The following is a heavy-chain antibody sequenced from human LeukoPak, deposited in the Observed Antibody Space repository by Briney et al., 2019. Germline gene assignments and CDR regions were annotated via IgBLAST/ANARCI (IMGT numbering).Heavy chain of an antibody. Sequence: GGSLRLSCAASGFTFSSYAMHWVRQAPGKGLEWVAVISYDGSNKYYADSVKGQFTISTDNYKNTLYLQVNTLRPEDTAVYYCARGVHCSNGVCYRGGLDYWGQGTLVTASS. CDR1: GFTFSSYA. CDR2: ISYDGSNK. J-gene: IGHJ4*02. CDR3: ARGVHCSNGVCYRGGLDY. D-gene: IGHD2-8*01. V-gene: IGHV3-30-3*01.